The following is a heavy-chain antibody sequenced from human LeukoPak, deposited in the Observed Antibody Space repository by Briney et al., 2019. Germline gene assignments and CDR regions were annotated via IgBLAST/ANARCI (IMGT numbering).Heavy chain of an antibody. CDR1: GFTFSSYW. D-gene: IGHD3-10*01. V-gene: IGHV3-74*01. J-gene: IGHJ3*02. CDR2: INSDGSST. CDR3: ARVHYRKLITMPAI. Sequence: GGSLRLSCAASGFTFSSYWMHWVRHAPGKGLVWVSRINSDGSSTSYADSVKGRFTISRDNAKNTLYLQMNSLRAKDTAVYYCARVHYRKLITMPAIWGQGTMVTVSS.